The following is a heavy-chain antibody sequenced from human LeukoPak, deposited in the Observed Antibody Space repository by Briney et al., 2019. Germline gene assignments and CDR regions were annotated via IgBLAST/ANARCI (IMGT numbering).Heavy chain of an antibody. V-gene: IGHV7-4-1*02. CDR3: ARGEQQLADAYGMDV. CDR2: INTNTGNP. D-gene: IGHD6-13*01. CDR1: GYTFTSYA. Sequence: ASVNVSCKASGYTFTSYAMNWVRQAPGQGLEWMGWINTNTGNPTHAQGFTGRFVFSLDTSVSTAYLQISSLKAEDTAVYYYARGEQQLADAYGMDVWGQGTTVTVSS. J-gene: IGHJ6*02.